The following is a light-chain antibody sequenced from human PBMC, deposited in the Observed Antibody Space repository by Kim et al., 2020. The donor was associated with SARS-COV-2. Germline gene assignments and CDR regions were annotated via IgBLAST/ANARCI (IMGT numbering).Light chain of an antibody. J-gene: IGKJ5*01. CDR2: DAS. V-gene: IGKV1-33*01. CDR1: QDIRHY. Sequence: DIQMTQSPSSLSASVGDRVTITCRASQDIRHYLNWYQQKQGKGPTLLIYDASNVQTGVPPRFSGGGSGTDFTFTISSLQPEDFAIYFCQQSDKLPITFGQGTRLEIK. CDR3: QQSDKLPIT.